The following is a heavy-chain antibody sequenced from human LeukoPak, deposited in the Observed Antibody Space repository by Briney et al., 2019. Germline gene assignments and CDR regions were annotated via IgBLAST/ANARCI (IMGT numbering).Heavy chain of an antibody. CDR2: ISSSSSTI. D-gene: IGHD3-16*02. CDR3: ARDYVWGSYRYDAFDI. V-gene: IGHV3-48*04. CDR1: GFTFGSYS. Sequence: GGSLRLSCAASGFTFGSYSMNWVRQAPGKGLEWVSYISSSSSTIYYADSVKGRFTISRGNAKNSLYLQMNSLRAEDTAVYYCARDYVWGSYRYDAFDIWGQGTMVTVSS. J-gene: IGHJ3*02.